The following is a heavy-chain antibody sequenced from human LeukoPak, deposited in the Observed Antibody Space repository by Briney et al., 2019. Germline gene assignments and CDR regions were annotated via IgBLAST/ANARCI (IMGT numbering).Heavy chain of an antibody. CDR3: VRFLP. CDR1: GFTFSRST. Sequence: GGSLRLSCSASGFTFSRSTMHWVRQAPGKGPEFVSGISANGDNTYYADSVKVRFTISRDNSQNTLHLQMSSLRPEDTAVYYCVRFLPWGQG. D-gene: IGHD3-3*01. J-gene: IGHJ5*02. CDR2: ISANGDNT. V-gene: IGHV3-64D*06.